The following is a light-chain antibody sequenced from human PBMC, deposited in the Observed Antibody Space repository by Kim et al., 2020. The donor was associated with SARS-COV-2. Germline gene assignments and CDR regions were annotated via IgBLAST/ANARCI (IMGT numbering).Light chain of an antibody. Sequence: EIVMTQSPATLSVSPGERATLSCRASQSVSSNLAWYQQKPGQAPRLLIYGASTRATGIPARFSGSGSGTEFTLTISSLQSEDFAVYYCQQYNNFLFTFGPETKVDIK. CDR1: QSVSSN. J-gene: IGKJ3*01. CDR2: GAS. V-gene: IGKV3-15*01. CDR3: QQYNNFLFT.